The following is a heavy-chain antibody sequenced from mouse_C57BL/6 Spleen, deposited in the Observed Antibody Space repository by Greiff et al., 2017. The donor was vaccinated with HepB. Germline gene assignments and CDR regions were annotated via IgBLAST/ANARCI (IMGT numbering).Heavy chain of an antibody. CDR1: GYTFTSYW. V-gene: IGHV1-5*01. CDR2: IYPGNSDT. Sequence: VQLQQSGTVLARPGASVKMSCKTSGYTFTSYWMHWVKQRPGQGLEWIGAIYPGNSDTRYNQKFKGKAKLTAVTSASTAYIELSSLTNEDSAVYYCTCTIYYDYDNYWGQGTTLTVSS. J-gene: IGHJ2*01. CDR3: TCTIYYDYDNY. D-gene: IGHD2-4*01.